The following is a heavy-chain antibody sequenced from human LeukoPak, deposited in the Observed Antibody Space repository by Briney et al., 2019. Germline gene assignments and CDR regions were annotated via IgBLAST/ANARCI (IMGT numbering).Heavy chain of an antibody. CDR1: GGSISSSSYY. J-gene: IGHJ4*02. CDR3: ARHEGQLLPFDY. CDR2: IYSSGST. Sequence: SETLSLTCTVSGGSISSSSYYWDWIRQPPGKGPEWIGSIYSSGSTYYNASLKSRVIISVDTSKNQFSLKLSSVTAADTAVYYCARHEGQLLPFDYWGQGTLVTVSS. D-gene: IGHD2-2*01. V-gene: IGHV4-39*01.